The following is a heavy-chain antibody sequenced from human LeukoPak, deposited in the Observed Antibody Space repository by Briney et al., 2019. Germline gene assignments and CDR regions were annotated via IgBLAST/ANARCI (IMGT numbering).Heavy chain of an antibody. CDR2: IKQDGSEK. Sequence: PGGCLTLSCAASGFTFSSYWMSWVCQGPGKGVEWGANIKQDGSEKYYVDSVKARFTLSRHNAKTSLYLQMNSLRAEDTAVYYCARVAYCGGACYWRQEWYYFDYWGQGTLVTVSS. V-gene: IGHV3-7*01. D-gene: IGHD2-21*02. CDR1: GFTFSSYW. CDR3: ARVAYCGGACYWRQEWYYFDY. J-gene: IGHJ4*02.